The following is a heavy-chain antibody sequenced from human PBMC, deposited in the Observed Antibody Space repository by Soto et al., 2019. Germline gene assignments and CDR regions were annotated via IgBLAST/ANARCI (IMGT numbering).Heavy chain of an antibody. J-gene: IGHJ4*02. D-gene: IGHD3-22*01. CDR1: GGSISSYY. Sequence: SETLSLTCTVSGGSISSYYWSWIRQPPGKGLEWIGYIYYSGSTNYNPSLKSRVTISVDTSKNQFSLKLSSVTAADTAVYYCARATYYYDSSGFPDYRGQGTLVTVSS. V-gene: IGHV4-59*01. CDR2: IYYSGST. CDR3: ARATYYYDSSGFPDY.